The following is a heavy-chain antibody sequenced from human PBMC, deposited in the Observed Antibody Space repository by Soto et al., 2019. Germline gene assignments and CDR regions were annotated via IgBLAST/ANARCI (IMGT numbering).Heavy chain of an antibody. CDR1: GYIFTTYG. J-gene: IGHJ4*02. D-gene: IGHD1-1*01. CDR3: ARGRYGDY. CDR2: ISAHNGKT. V-gene: IGHV1-18*01. Sequence: QVHLVQSGAEVKKPGASVKVSCKGSGYIFTTYGITWVRQAPGQGLEWMGWISAHNGKTNYAQTPQGRVTVTRDTSTSTAYMELRNLRSDDTAVYYCARGRYGDYWGQGALVTVSS.